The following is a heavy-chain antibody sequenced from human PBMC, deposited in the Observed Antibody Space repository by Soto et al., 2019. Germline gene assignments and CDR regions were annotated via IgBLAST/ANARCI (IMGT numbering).Heavy chain of an antibody. D-gene: IGHD3-9*01. J-gene: IGHJ2*01. CDR2: INDRGSI. CDR3: ARESHDILTGPPWVWYFDL. CDR1: GGSFSGYY. V-gene: IGHV4-34*01. Sequence: QVQLQQWGAGPLRPLETLSLTCGVSGGSFSGYYWAWIRQSPGKGLEWIGEINDRGSINYNPSLKSRVRISVDPSKNHYPLNLRSVTAADTAVYYCARESHDILTGPPWVWYFDLWGRGTLVTVSS.